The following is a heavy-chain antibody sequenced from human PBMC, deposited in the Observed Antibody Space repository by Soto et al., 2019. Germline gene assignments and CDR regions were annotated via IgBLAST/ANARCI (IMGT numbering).Heavy chain of an antibody. J-gene: IGHJ2*01. Sequence: QVQLVQSGAEVRKPGSSVKVSCKASGATFSSYTITWVRQAPGQGLEWVGRIIPILDIANYALKFQGRVTITADKSTRTAYLVLSSLRSEDTAVYYCARGGPYWYFDLWGRGTLVTVSS. D-gene: IGHD3-16*01. CDR3: ARGGPYWYFDL. CDR2: IIPILDIA. CDR1: GATFSSYT. V-gene: IGHV1-69*02.